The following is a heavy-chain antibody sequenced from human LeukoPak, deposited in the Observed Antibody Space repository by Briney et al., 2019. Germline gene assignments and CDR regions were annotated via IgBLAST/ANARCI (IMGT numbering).Heavy chain of an antibody. V-gene: IGHV3-7*04. CDR2: INQVGSEK. CDR1: GVTISFYW. J-gene: IGHJ4*02. CDR3: ARDRSYYGPDY. Sequence: PGGSLRLSCAASGVTISFYWMGWVRQAPGKGLEWVANINQVGSEKNYVDSVKGRFTISRDNAKNSLYLQMNSLRAEDTAMYYLARDRSYYGPDYWGQGALVTVSS. D-gene: IGHD3-10*01.